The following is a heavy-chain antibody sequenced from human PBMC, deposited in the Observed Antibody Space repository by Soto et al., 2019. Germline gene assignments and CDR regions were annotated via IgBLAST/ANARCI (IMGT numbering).Heavy chain of an antibody. J-gene: IGHJ3*02. D-gene: IGHD7-27*01. CDR3: ARVAVTGDAFDI. Sequence: GGSLRLSCAASGFTFSSYDMHWVRQATGKGLEWGSAIGTAGDTYYPGSVKGRFTISRENAKNSLYLQMNSLRAGDTAVYYCARVAVTGDAFDIWGQGTMVTVSS. CDR1: GFTFSSYD. CDR2: IGTAGDT. V-gene: IGHV3-13*01.